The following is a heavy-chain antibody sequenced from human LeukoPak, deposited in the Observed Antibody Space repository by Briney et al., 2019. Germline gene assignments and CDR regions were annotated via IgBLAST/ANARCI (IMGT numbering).Heavy chain of an antibody. V-gene: IGHV3-23*01. CDR1: GFNFSNYG. CDR3: AKGYMITFGTLDY. J-gene: IGHJ4*02. CDR2: ISGSGGSA. Sequence: GGSLRLSCAASGFNFSNYGMTWVRQAPGKGLEWVSSISGSGGSAYYADSVKGRLTISRDNSKNTVYLQMNSLRAEDTAVYYCAKGYMITFGTLDYWGQGTLVTVSS. D-gene: IGHD3-16*01.